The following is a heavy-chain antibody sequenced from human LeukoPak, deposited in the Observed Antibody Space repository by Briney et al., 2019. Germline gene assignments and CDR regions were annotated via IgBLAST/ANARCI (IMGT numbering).Heavy chain of an antibody. D-gene: IGHD3-3*01. CDR1: KFTFSDYW. J-gene: IGHJ6*03. Sequence: GGSLRLSCVASKFTFSDYWMTWVRQAPGEGLQWVANIKHDGSEKYYVDSVKGRFTISRDNAKNSLYLQMASLRADDSAVYYCARVWSGSEIFSSDYYYYMDVWGKGTTVSVSS. CDR3: ARVWSGSEIFSSDYYYYMDV. V-gene: IGHV3-7*01. CDR2: IKHDGSEK.